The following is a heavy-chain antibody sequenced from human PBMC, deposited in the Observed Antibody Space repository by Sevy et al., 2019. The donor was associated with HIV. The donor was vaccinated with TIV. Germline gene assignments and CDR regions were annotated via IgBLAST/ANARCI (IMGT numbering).Heavy chain of an antibody. CDR2: INPNSGGT. V-gene: IGHV1-2*02. CDR1: GYTFTGYY. Sequence: ASVKVSCKASGYTFTGYYMHWVRQAPGQGLEWMGWINPNSGGTNYAQKFQGRVTMTRDTSISTAYMELSRLRSDDTXXXXXXXXXXAXXXXXTXXXPNEVWFDPWGQGTLVTVSS. CDR3: XXXXXAXXXXXTXXXPNEVWFDP. J-gene: IGHJ5*02. D-gene: IGHD2-8*01.